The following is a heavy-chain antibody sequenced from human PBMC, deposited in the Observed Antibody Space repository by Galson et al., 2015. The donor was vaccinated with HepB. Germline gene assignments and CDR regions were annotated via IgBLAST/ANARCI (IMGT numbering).Heavy chain of an antibody. V-gene: IGHV3-21*01. J-gene: IGHJ4*02. CDR1: GFIFNGYS. CDR3: ARASYCSSSSCYLGY. D-gene: IGHD2-2*01. CDR2: VTSNSVYT. Sequence: LRLSCAASGFIFNGYSMNWVRQASGKGLEWVVSVTSNSVYTYYADSVKGRFTISRDNAKNTLSLQMNSLRAEDTGVYYCARASYCSSSSCYLGYWGQGALVTVSS.